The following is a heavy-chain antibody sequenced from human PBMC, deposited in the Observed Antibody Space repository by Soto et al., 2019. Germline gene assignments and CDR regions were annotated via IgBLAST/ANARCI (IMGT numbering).Heavy chain of an antibody. J-gene: IGHJ4*02. D-gene: IGHD6-13*01. Sequence: QVQLVQSGAEVKKPGSSVKVSCKASGGTLSSYTISWVRQAPGQGLEWMGRIIPILGIANYAQKFQGRVTITADKSTSTAYMELSSLRSEDTAVYYCAREGSSWVPFDYWGQGTLVTVSS. CDR1: GGTLSSYT. CDR3: AREGSSWVPFDY. CDR2: IIPILGIA. V-gene: IGHV1-69*08.